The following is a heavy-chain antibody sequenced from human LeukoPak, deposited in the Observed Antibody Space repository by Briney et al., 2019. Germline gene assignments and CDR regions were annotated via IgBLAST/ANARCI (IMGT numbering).Heavy chain of an antibody. J-gene: IGHJ3*02. CDR1: GDXVSSNSAG. Sequence: SQTLSLTCAFSGDXVSSNSAGWNWIRQSPSRGLEWLGRTYYRSKWYNDYAVSVKSRITIKPDTSKNQFSLQLNSATPEDTAVYYCARLGLGGAFDIWGQGTMVTVSS. CDR2: TYYRSKWYN. CDR3: ARLGLGGAFDI. V-gene: IGHV6-1*01. D-gene: IGHD2-15*01.